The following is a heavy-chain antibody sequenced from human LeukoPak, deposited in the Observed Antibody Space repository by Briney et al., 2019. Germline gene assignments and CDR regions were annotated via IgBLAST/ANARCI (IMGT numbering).Heavy chain of an antibody. CDR2: IIPILGIA. V-gene: IGHV1-69*02. J-gene: IGHJ4*02. CDR1: GGTFSSYT. Sequence: ASVKVSCKASGGTFSSYTISWVRQAPGQGLEWMGRIIPILGIANYAQKFQGRVTITAGKSTSTAYMELSSLRSEDTAVYYCARENSGSYYADWGQGTLVTVSS. D-gene: IGHD1-26*01. CDR3: ARENSGSYYAD.